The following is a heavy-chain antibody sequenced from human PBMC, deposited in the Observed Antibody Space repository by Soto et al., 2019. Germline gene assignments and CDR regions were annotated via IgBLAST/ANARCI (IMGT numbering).Heavy chain of an antibody. D-gene: IGHD6-19*01. CDR1: GYTFTGYA. Sequence: ASVKVSCKASGYTFTGYAMHWVRQAPGQRLEWMGWINAGNGNTKYSQKLQGRVTITRDTSASTAYMELGSLRSEDTAVYYCARAVAVPADFDYWGQGTLVTVSS. J-gene: IGHJ4*02. CDR3: ARAVAVPADFDY. CDR2: INAGNGNT. V-gene: IGHV1-3*01.